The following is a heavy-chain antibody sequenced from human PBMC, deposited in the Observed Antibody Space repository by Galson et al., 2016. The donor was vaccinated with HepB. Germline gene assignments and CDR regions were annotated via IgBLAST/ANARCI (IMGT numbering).Heavy chain of an antibody. CDR3: ARDAFPDDACDI. CDR2: IWYDGSNQ. CDR1: GFTFSSYD. D-gene: IGHD3-16*01. V-gene: IGHV3-33*08. Sequence: SLRLSCAASGFTFSSYDMHWVRQATGKGLEWVAVIWYDGSNQYYADSVKGRFTISRDISKNTLYLQMNSLRAEDTALYYCARDAFPDDACDIWGQGTMVTVSS. J-gene: IGHJ3*02.